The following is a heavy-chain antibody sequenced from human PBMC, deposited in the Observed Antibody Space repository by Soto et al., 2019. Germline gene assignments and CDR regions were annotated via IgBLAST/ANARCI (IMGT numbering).Heavy chain of an antibody. CDR3: ARESRIYAVNICDF. Sequence: QLLESGGGLVQPGGSLRLSCAASGFTFSNFAMTWVRQAPGKGLEWVSDISGSGSSTYYADSVKGRFTISRDKSKSTLYLQMNSLRAEDTAIYYCARESRIYAVNICDFWGQGTLVTVSS. J-gene: IGHJ4*02. CDR1: GFTFSNFA. D-gene: IGHD2-15*01. V-gene: IGHV3-23*01. CDR2: ISGSGSST.